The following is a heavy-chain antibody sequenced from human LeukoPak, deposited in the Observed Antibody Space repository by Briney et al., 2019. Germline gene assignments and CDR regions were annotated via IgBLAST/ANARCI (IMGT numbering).Heavy chain of an antibody. D-gene: IGHD4-23*01. CDR1: GGSISGYY. Sequence: SETLSLTCTVSGGSISGYYWSWIRQPPGKGLEWIGYVYYSGYTKYNSSLKSRITISVDTCKNQFSLRLSAATAADTALYYCARYPYGGNSPFDYWGQGTLVTVSS. CDR3: ARYPYGGNSPFDY. J-gene: IGHJ4*02. CDR2: VYYSGYT. V-gene: IGHV4-59*08.